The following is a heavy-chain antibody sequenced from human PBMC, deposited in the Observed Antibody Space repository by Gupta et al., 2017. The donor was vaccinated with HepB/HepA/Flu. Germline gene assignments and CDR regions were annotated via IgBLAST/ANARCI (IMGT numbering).Heavy chain of an antibody. CDR3: ARAAGVGATGYFDY. D-gene: IGHD1-26*01. Sequence: EVQLVESGGGLVQPGGSLRLSCAASGFTFSSYWMRWVRQAPGKGLEWVANIKQDGSEKYYVDSVKGRFTISRDNAKNSLYLQMNSLRAEDTAVYYCARAAGVGATGYFDYWGQGTLVTVSS. V-gene: IGHV3-7*01. CDR2: IKQDGSEK. J-gene: IGHJ4*02. CDR1: GFTFSSYW.